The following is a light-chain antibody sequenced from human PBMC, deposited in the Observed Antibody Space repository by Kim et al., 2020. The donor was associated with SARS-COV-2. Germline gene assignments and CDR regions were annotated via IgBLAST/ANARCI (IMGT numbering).Light chain of an antibody. J-gene: IGKJ1*01. Sequence: DIHMTQSPSSLSASVGDRVTITCRASQSISSYLSWYQQKPGKAPNLLIYVASSLQSGVPSRFSGSGSGTDFTLTISSLRPEGFATFYCRRSYSTPWTFGQGTKVDIK. CDR3: RRSYSTPWT. CDR2: VAS. V-gene: IGKV1-39*01. CDR1: QSISSY.